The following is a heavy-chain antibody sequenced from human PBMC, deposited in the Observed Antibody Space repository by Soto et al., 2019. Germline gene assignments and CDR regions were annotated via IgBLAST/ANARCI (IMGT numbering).Heavy chain of an antibody. CDR2: IKQDGSEK. CDR3: ARAGGIVVVQAARYYYGMDV. CDR1: GFTFSSYW. D-gene: IGHD2-2*01. V-gene: IGHV3-7*03. J-gene: IGHJ6*02. Sequence: GGSLRLSCAASGFTFSSYWMSWVRQAPGKGLEWVANIKQDGSEKYYVDSVKGRFTISRDNAKNSLYLQMNSLRAEDTAVYYCARAGGIVVVQAARYYYGMDVWGQGTTVTVYS.